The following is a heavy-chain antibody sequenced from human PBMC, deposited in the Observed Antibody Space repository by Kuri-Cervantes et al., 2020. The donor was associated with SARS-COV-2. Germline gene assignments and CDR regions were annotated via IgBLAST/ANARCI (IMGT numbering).Heavy chain of an antibody. V-gene: IGHV3-48*04. CDR1: GFTFSSYS. CDR2: ISNSGSTI. D-gene: IGHD4-17*01. Sequence: GGSLRLSCAASGFTFSSYSMNWVRQAPGKGLEWVSYISNSGSTIYHADSVKGRFTISRDNSKNSLYLQMNSLRAEDTAVYYCARGDYGDFDYWGQGTLVTVSS. CDR3: ARGDYGDFDY. J-gene: IGHJ4*02.